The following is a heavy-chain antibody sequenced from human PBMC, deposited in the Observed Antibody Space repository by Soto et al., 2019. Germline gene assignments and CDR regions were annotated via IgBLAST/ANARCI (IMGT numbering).Heavy chain of an antibody. CDR2: IYWDDDK. V-gene: IGHV2-5*02. CDR1: ELSLRNNGVV. CDR3: VLCATLVGSWDTGYFDH. J-gene: IGHJ5*02. Sequence: DPRLVNPTHTLTFTYAFSELSLRNNGVVVGWIRQPPGKALEWLAFIYWDDDKRYSPSLKSRLSITKDASVNLVVLTMTNMDLVDTATYYCVLCATLVGSWDTGYFDHWRQGSLLTV. D-gene: IGHD6-13*01.